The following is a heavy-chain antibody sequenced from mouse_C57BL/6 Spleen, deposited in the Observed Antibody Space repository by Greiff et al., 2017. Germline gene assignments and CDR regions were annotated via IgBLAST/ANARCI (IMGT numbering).Heavy chain of an antibody. D-gene: IGHD1-1*01. Sequence: QVQLQQSGAELVKPGASVKMSCKASGYTFTSYWITWVKQRPGQGLEWIGDIYPGSGSTNYNEKFKSKATLTVDTSSSTAYMQLSNLTSEDSAVFCCARGADYYGSREVFACWGHGALVTVSA. CDR3: ARGADYYGSREVFAC. J-gene: IGHJ3*01. V-gene: IGHV1-55*01. CDR2: IYPGSGST. CDR1: GYTFTSYW.